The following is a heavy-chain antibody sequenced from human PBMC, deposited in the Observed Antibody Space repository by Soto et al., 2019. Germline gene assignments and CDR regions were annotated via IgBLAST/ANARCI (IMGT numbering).Heavy chain of an antibody. V-gene: IGHV3-23*01. D-gene: IGHD6-13*01. CDR2: VSGSGAST. Sequence: VQLLESGGGLVQPGGSLRLSCAASGFTFSQYAMSWVRQAPGKGLEWVSIVSGSGASTTYADSVKGRFAISRDNSKNMLYLQMTSLSIDDTAVYYCAKHFASGWSRRDVLDIWGQGTMVTVSS. CDR3: AKHFASGWSRRDVLDI. CDR1: GFTFSQYA. J-gene: IGHJ3*02.